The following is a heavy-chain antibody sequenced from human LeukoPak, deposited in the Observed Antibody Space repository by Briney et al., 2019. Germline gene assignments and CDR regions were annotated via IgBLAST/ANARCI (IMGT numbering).Heavy chain of an antibody. D-gene: IGHD5-18*01. CDR3: AREGDTAMECYYYGMDV. J-gene: IGHJ6*04. CDR2: IWYDGSNK. Sequence: GGSLRLSCAASGFTFSSYGMHWVRQAPGKGLEWVAVIWYDGSNKYYADSVKGRFTISRDNSKNTLYLQMNSLRAEDTAVYYCAREGDTAMECYYYGMDVWGKGTTVTVSS. CDR1: GFTFSSYG. V-gene: IGHV3-33*01.